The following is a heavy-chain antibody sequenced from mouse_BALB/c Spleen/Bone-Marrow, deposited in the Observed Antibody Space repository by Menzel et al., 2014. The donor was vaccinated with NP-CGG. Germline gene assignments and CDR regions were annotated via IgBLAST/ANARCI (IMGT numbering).Heavy chain of an antibody. Sequence: VQRVESGSVLVRPGASVKLSYKASGYTFTSSWMHWAKQRPGQGLEWIGEIHPNSGNTNYNEKFKGKATLTVDTSSSTAYVDLSSLTSEDSAVYYCARYWSGFAYWGQGTLVTVSA. J-gene: IGHJ3*01. CDR3: ARYWSGFAY. CDR2: IHPNSGNT. V-gene: IGHV1S130*01. D-gene: IGHD4-1*01. CDR1: GYTFTSSW.